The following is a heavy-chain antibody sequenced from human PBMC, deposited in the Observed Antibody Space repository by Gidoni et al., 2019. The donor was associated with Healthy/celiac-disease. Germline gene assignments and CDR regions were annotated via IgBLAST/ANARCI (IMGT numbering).Heavy chain of an antibody. J-gene: IGHJ3*02. Sequence: EVQLVESGGGLVQPGGSLKLSCAASGFTFSGSAMHWVRQDSGKGLEWGGRIRSKANSYATAYAASVKGRFTISRDDSKNTAYLQMNSLKTEDTAVYYCTRRSQKHVDDAFDIWGQGTMVTVSS. CDR3: TRRSQKHVDDAFDI. V-gene: IGHV3-73*01. CDR1: GFTFSGSA. CDR2: IRSKANSYAT.